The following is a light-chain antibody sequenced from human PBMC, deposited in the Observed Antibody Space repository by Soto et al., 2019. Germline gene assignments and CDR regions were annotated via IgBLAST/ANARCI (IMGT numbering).Light chain of an antibody. V-gene: IGLV2-14*01. CDR3: CSYTSSTSAV. J-gene: IGLJ2*01. CDR2: EVS. Sequence: QSALTQPASVSGSPGQSITISCTGTSSDVGRYNYVSWFQQHPGKAPKLMMFEVSTRPSGVSNRFSGSKSGNTASLTISGLQIEDEADYYCCSYTSSTSAVFGGGTKLTVL. CDR1: SSDVGRYNY.